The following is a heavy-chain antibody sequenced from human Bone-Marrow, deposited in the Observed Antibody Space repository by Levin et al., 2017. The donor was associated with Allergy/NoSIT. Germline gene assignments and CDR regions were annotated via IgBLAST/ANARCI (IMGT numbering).Heavy chain of an antibody. V-gene: IGHV3-23*01. Sequence: GGSLRLSCEASGFTFSSYAMTWVRQAPGKGLEWVSTISGSGGSAYYAESVKGRFTISRDNSKYTLYLQMNSLRAEDTAVYSCAKSAEFFWSGYANWGQGTLVTVSS. CDR3: AKSAEFFWSGYAN. J-gene: IGHJ1*01. D-gene: IGHD3-3*01. CDR1: GFTFSSYA. CDR2: ISGSGGSA.